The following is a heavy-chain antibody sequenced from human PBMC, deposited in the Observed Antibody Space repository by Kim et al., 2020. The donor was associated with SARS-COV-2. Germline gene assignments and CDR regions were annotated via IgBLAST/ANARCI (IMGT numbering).Heavy chain of an antibody. J-gene: IGHJ4*02. V-gene: IGHV1-69*13. CDR3: ASGGYYYGSGRHHSFDY. Sequence: SVKVSCKASGGTFSSYAISWVRQAPGQGLEWMGGIIPIFGTANYAQKFQGRVTITADESTSTAYMELSSLRSEDTAVYYCASGGYYYGSGRHHSFDYWGQGTLVTVSS. CDR2: IIPIFGTA. D-gene: IGHD3-10*01. CDR1: GGTFSSYA.